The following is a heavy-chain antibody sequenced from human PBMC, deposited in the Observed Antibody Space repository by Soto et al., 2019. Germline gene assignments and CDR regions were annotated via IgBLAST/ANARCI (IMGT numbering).Heavy chain of an antibody. CDR1: NGSFSGYF. D-gene: IGHD2-8*01. CDR2: IKDTGFA. J-gene: IGHJ4*02. V-gene: IGHV4-34*01. Sequence: QVHLQQWGAGLLKPSETLSLTCVVYNGSFSGYFWSWIRQPPGKALELLGEIKDTGFATYNPSVKSRVTLSVDTAKNVFSWILSDLTAADTNVYFCTRGKSNGPLYYFDTWGQGTLVTVSS. CDR3: TRGKSNGPLYYFDT.